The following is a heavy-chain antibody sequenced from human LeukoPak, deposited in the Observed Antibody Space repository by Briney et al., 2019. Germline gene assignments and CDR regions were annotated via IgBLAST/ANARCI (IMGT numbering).Heavy chain of an antibody. J-gene: IGHJ4*02. CDR3: ARVISYGSGSYYTDFDY. V-gene: IGHV3-53*05. Sequence: GGSLRLSCAASGFTVSNHFMSWVRQAPGKGLEWVSIIYSGGSTYYADSVKGRFTISRDNSKNTLYLQMNSLRSDDTAVYYCARVISYGSGSYYTDFDYWGQGTLVTVSS. CDR1: GFTVSNHF. CDR2: IYSGGST. D-gene: IGHD3-10*01.